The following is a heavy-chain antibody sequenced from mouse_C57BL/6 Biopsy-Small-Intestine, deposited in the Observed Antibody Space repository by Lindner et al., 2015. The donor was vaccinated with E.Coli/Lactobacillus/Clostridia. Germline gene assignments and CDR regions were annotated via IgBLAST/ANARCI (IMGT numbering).Heavy chain of an antibody. J-gene: IGHJ1*03. CDR2: IYPGGGYT. CDR1: GYIFSNHW. CDR3: ARRVYDGYYWYFDV. Sequence: VQLQESGADLVRPGTSVKLSCKASGYIFSNHWIGWTKQRPGHGLEWIGNIYPGGGYTDYNEKFKDKATLTADKSSSTVYMELSSLTYEDSAVYYCARRVYDGYYWYFDVWGTGTTVTVSS. V-gene: IGHV1-63*01. D-gene: IGHD2-3*01.